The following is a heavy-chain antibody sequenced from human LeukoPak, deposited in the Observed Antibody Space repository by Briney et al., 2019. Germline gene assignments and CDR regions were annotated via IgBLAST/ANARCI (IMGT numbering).Heavy chain of an antibody. J-gene: IGHJ6*02. CDR2: TYYRSKWYF. CDR3: ARLRRYIKQATSGTDV. CDR1: GDSVSNNTAA. D-gene: IGHD1-14*01. Sequence: SQTLSLTCAISGDSVSNNTAAWSWIRQSPSRGLEWLGRTYYRSKWYFDYAISVKSRISIDPETSKNQVSLHLNSVTPEDTVVYYCARLRRYIKQATSGTDVWGQGITVTVSS. V-gene: IGHV6-1*01.